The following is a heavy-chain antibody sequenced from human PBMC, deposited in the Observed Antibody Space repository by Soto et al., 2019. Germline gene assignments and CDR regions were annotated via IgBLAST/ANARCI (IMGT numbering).Heavy chain of an antibody. D-gene: IGHD6-13*01. Sequence: SVKVSCKASGGTFSSYAISWVRQAPGQGLEWMGGIIPIFGTANYAQKFQGRVTITADESTSTAYMELSSLRSEDTSVYYCASSPRYSSSWYWFDPWGQGTLVTVSS. CDR3: ASSPRYSSSWYWFDP. J-gene: IGHJ5*02. CDR2: IIPIFGTA. V-gene: IGHV1-69*13. CDR1: GGTFSSYA.